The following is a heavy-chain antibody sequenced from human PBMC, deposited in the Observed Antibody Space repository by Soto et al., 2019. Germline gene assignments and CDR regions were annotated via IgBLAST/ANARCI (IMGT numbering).Heavy chain of an antibody. CDR3: ASVAYVLEFLEPYWYFDL. CDR2: INSDGSST. V-gene: IGHV3-74*01. D-gene: IGHD3-3*02. Sequence: EVQLVESGGGLAQPGGSLRLSCAASGFTFSSYWMHWVRQAPGKGLVWVSRINSDGSSTSEADAVKGRFTIYRDNAKNTLFLESNTRTAEDTAVYYCASVAYVLEFLEPYWYFDLWGRGTLVTVSS. J-gene: IGHJ2*01. CDR1: GFTFSSYW.